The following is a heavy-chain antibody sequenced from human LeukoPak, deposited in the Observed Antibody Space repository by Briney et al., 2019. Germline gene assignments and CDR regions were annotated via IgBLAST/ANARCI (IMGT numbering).Heavy chain of an antibody. CDR3: ARDRDYAFDY. CDR1: GFTFSNYA. J-gene: IGHJ4*02. Sequence: GGSLRLSCAASGFTFSNYAMSWVRQAPGKGLEWISIISGSGAITYYADSVKGRFTISRDISTDTLWLQMDSLRDEDTAVYYCARDRDYAFDYWGQGTLVTVSS. CDR2: ISGSGAIT. V-gene: IGHV3-23*01. D-gene: IGHD4-17*01.